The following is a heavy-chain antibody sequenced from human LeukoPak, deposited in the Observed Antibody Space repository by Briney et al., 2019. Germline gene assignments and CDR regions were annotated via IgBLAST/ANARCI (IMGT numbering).Heavy chain of an antibody. CDR1: GYTFTGYY. CDR2: INPNSGGT. V-gene: IGHV1-2*02. J-gene: IGHJ3*02. D-gene: IGHD6-19*01. CDR3: ARDLIAVARGDAFDI. Sequence: ASVKVSCKASGYTFTGYYMHWVRQAPGQGLEWMGWINPNSGGTNYAQNFQGRVTMTRDTSISTAYMELSRLSSDDTAVYYCARDLIAVARGDAFDIWGQGTMVTVSS.